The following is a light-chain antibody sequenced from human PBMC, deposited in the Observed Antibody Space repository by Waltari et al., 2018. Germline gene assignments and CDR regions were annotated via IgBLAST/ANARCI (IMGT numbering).Light chain of an antibody. J-gene: IGLJ2*01. CDR1: SSNIGTHY. V-gene: IGLV1-47*01. Sequence: QSVLTQPPSASGTPGQTGTISCSGRSSNIGTHYVFWYQQLPGTAPKLLIYMNDQRPSGVPDRFSGSRSGTSASLAISRLRSEDQANYYCAGWDDSLNGHIVFGGGTKLTVL. CDR2: MND. CDR3: AGWDDSLNGHIV.